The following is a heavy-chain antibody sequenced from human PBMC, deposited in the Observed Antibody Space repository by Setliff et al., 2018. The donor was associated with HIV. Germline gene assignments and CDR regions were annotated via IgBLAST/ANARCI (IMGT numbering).Heavy chain of an antibody. D-gene: IGHD3-22*01. CDR2: ISAYNGNT. Sequence: ASVKVSCKTSGGTFSSYAISWMRQAPGQGLEWMGWISAYNGNTNYAQKLQGRVTMTTDTSTSTAYMELRSLRSDDTAVYYCARGGGRYYYDSSGYYYLDYWGQGTLVTVSS. J-gene: IGHJ4*02. V-gene: IGHV1-18*01. CDR3: ARGGGRYYYDSSGYYYLDY. CDR1: GGTFSSYA.